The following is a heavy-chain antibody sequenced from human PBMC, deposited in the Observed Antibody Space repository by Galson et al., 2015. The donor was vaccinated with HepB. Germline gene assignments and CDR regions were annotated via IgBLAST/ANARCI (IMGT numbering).Heavy chain of an antibody. CDR3: ARQRSAFDI. CDR1: GYTFTSYA. V-gene: IGHV1-3*01. Sequence: SVKVSCKASGYTFTSYAMHWVRQAPGQRLEWMGWINAGNGNTKYSQKFQGRVTITRDTSASTAYLQWSSLKASDTAMYYCARQRSAFDIWGQGTMVTVSS. CDR2: INAGNGNT. J-gene: IGHJ3*02.